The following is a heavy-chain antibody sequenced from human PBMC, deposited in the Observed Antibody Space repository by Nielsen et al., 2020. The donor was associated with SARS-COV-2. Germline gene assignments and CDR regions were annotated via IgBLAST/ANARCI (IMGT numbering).Heavy chain of an antibody. Sequence: RQAPGKGLEWIGYIYYSGSTNYNPSLKSRVTISVDTSKNQFSLKLSSVTAADTAVYYCARHEARDYYYYYYTDVWGKGTTVTVSS. CDR2: IYYSGST. CDR3: ARHEARDYYYYYYTDV. V-gene: IGHV4-59*08. J-gene: IGHJ6*03.